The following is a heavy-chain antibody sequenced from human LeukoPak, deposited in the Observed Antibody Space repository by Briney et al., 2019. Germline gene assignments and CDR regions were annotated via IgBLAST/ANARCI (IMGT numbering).Heavy chain of an antibody. CDR1: GYTFTGYY. Sequence: SVKVSCKASGYTFTGYYMHWVRQAPGQGLEWMGGIIPIFGTANYAQKFQGRVTITADESTSTAYMELSSLRSEDTAVYYCAHLPNGHDDYGDYRLAYYFDYWGQGTLVTVSS. V-gene: IGHV1-69*13. CDR3: AHLPNGHDDYGDYRLAYYFDY. CDR2: IIPIFGTA. D-gene: IGHD4-17*01. J-gene: IGHJ4*02.